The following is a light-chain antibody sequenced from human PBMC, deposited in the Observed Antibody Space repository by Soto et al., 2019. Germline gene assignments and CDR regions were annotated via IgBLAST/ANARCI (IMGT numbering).Light chain of an antibody. V-gene: IGLV2-14*01. CDR2: DVS. CDR3: SSYTSSSTVV. J-gene: IGLJ2*01. CDR1: SSDVGGYNY. Sequence: QSALTQPASVSGSPGQSITISCTGTSSDVGGYNYVSWYQQHPGKVPKLMIYDVSNRPSGVSNRFSGSMSGNTASLTIARRLDEDEADYYCSSYTSSSTVVFGGGIKLTVL.